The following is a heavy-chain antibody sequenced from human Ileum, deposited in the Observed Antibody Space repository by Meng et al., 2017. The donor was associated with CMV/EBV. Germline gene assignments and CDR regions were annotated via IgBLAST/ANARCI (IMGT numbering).Heavy chain of an antibody. Sequence: GGSLRLSCAASGFTFSSYAMSWVRQAPGKGLEWVSVIYSGGSSTYYADSVKGRFTISRDNSKNTLYLQMNSLRAEDTAVYYCAKCITDCLTRAFEMWGQGTMVTVSS. D-gene: IGHD3-10*01. V-gene: IGHV3-23*03. CDR3: AKCITDCLTRAFEM. CDR2: IYSGGSST. J-gene: IGHJ3*02. CDR1: GFTFSSYA.